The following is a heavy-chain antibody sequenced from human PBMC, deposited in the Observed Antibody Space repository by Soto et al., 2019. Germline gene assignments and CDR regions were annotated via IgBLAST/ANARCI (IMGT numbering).Heavy chain of an antibody. CDR1: GFTFSNAW. CDR3: TTDRGYYGSSGYSRGFDY. Sequence: EVQLVESGGGLVKPGGSLRLSCAASGFTFSNAWMNWVRQAPGKGLEWVGRIKGKTDGGTTDYAAPVKGRFTISRDDSKNTLYLQMNSLKTEDTAVYYCTTDRGYYGSSGYSRGFDYWGQGTLVTVSS. V-gene: IGHV3-15*07. J-gene: IGHJ4*02. CDR2: IKGKTDGGTT. D-gene: IGHD3-22*01.